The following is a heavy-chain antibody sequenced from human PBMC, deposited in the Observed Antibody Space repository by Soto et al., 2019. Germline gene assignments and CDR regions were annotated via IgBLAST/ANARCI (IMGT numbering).Heavy chain of an antibody. D-gene: IGHD3-9*01. CDR1: GFSLSTSGVG. CDR2: IYWDDDK. CDR3: ARIKGTGYSDCYYYGMDV. Sequence: SGPTLVNPTQTLTLTCTFSGFSLSTSGVGVGWIRQPPGKALEWLALIYWDDDKRYSPSLKSRLTITKDTSKNQVVLTMTNMDPVDTATYYCARIKGTGYSDCYYYGMDVWGQGTTVTVSS. V-gene: IGHV2-5*02. J-gene: IGHJ6*02.